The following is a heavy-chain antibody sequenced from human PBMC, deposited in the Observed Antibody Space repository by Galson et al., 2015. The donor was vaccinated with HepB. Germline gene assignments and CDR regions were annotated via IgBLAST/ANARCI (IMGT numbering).Heavy chain of an antibody. CDR3: ARDSYYYGSGSYYEPPLYGMDV. D-gene: IGHD3-10*01. J-gene: IGHJ6*02. CDR2: IIPIFGTA. V-gene: IGHV1-69*13. CDR1: GGTFSSYA. Sequence: SVKVSCKASGGTFSSYAISWVRQAPGQGLEWMGGIIPIFGTANYAQKFQGRVTITADESTSTAYMELSSLRSEDTAVYYCARDSYYYGSGSYYEPPLYGMDVWGQGTTVTVSS.